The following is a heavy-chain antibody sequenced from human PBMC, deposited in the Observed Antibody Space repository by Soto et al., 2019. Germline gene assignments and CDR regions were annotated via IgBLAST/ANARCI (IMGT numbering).Heavy chain of an antibody. CDR1: GGTFTNYA. Sequence: QVQLVQSGAEVKKPGSSVKVSCKASGGTFTNYAVSWVRQAPGQGLEWMGDIIPLFGTTNYAQKFQGRLTIAADESTSTGYMELTNLRSEDTALYSCARVAYTSRATHWFDCWGQGTLVTVSS. CDR2: IIPLFGTT. V-gene: IGHV1-69*01. D-gene: IGHD3-16*01. CDR3: ARVAYTSRATHWFDC. J-gene: IGHJ5*01.